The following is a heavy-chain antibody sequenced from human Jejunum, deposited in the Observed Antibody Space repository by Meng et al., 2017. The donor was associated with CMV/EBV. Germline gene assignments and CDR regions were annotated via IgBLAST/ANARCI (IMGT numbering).Heavy chain of an antibody. J-gene: IGHJ4*02. CDR1: GFPLNSYG. Sequence: SGFPLNSYGIHWVRQFPGKGLEWVAVLWYDRSRRYFADSVQSRFSISRDDSKNTVYLQMNSLRAEDTAVYYCARDNDGSSHYSQFDYWGQGTLVTVSS. CDR2: LWYDRSRR. V-gene: IGHV3-33*01. D-gene: IGHD3-22*01. CDR3: ARDNDGSSHYSQFDY.